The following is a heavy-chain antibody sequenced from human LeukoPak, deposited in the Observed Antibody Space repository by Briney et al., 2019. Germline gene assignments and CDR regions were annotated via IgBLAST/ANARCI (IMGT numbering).Heavy chain of an antibody. CDR2: VNPKTGGT. J-gene: IGHJ3*01. Sequence: ASVKVSCKAFGYSFTGYHLHWVRQAPRQGLEWMGWVNPKTGGTNYARKFQGRVTMTRDTSINTVNMELSRLTSDDTAVYYCAREFCSKLEWLAYVTADDAFDVWGQGTMITVS. CDR3: AREFCSKLEWLAYVTADDAFDV. D-gene: IGHD3-3*01. CDR1: GYSFTGYH. V-gene: IGHV1-2*02.